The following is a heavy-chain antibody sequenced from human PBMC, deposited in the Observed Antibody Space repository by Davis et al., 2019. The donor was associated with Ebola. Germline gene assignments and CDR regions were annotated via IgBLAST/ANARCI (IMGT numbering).Heavy chain of an antibody. Sequence: PSETLSLTCAVSGGSISSGGYSWSWIRQPPGKGLEWIGYIYHSGSTYYNPSLKSRVTISVDRSKNQFSLKLSSVTAADTAVYYCARDGSGSYFDYWGQGTLVTVSS. V-gene: IGHV4-30-2*01. D-gene: IGHD3-10*01. CDR1: GGSISSGGYS. CDR3: ARDGSGSYFDY. J-gene: IGHJ4*02. CDR2: IYHSGST.